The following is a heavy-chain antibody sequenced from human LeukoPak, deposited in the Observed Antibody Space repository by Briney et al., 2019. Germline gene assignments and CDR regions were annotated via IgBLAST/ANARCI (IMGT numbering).Heavy chain of an antibody. CDR1: GGSISNYY. Sequence: SETLSLTCTVSGGSISNYYWSWIRQPPGKELEWIGYIYYSGNTNYNPSLGSRVTISVDTSKNQFSLKLSSVTAADTAVYYCARSTSSSGWRRLDYWGQGTLVTVSS. D-gene: IGHD6-19*01. CDR3: ARSTSSSGWRRLDY. J-gene: IGHJ4*02. V-gene: IGHV4-59*01. CDR2: IYYSGNT.